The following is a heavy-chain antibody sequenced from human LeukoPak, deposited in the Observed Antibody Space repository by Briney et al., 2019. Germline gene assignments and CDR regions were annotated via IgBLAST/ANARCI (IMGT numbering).Heavy chain of an antibody. Sequence: GGSLRLSCAASGFTFSSYWMSWVRQAPGKGPEWVAHIKQDGSEKYYVDSVKGRFTISGDNAKNSLYLQMNSLRVEDTAVYYCARDRVTMIRGVRILDYYYYYMDVWGKGTTVTISS. CDR1: GFTFSSYW. V-gene: IGHV3-7*01. D-gene: IGHD3-10*01. CDR2: IKQDGSEK. J-gene: IGHJ6*03. CDR3: ARDRVTMIRGVRILDYYYYYMDV.